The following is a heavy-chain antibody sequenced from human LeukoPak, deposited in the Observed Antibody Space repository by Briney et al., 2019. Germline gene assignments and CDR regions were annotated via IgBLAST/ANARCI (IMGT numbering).Heavy chain of an antibody. D-gene: IGHD3-3*01. CDR3: ARPYYDFWSGYQDYYYYMDV. J-gene: IGHJ6*03. V-gene: IGHV3-30*04. CDR1: GFTFSTYA. Sequence: GRSLRLSCAASGFTFSTYAMHWVRQTPGKGLEWVALISFDGSNKYYADSVKGRFTISGDNSKNTLYLQVNSLRVEDTAVYYCARPYYDFWSGYQDYYYYMDVWGKGTTVTVSS. CDR2: ISFDGSNK.